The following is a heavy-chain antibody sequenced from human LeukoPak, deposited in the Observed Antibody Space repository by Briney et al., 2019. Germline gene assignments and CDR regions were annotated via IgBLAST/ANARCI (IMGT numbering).Heavy chain of an antibody. CDR1: GGSISSGGYY. D-gene: IGHD4/OR15-4a*01. Sequence: SQTLSLTCTVSGGSISSGGYYWSWIRQHPGKGLEWIGYIYYSGSTYYNPSLKSRVTISVDTSKNQFSLKLSSVTAADTAVYYCARGLRRPGDRCFAVWGQGTLVTVSS. V-gene: IGHV4-31*03. J-gene: IGHJ4*02. CDR2: IYYSGST. CDR3: ARGLRRPGDRCFAV.